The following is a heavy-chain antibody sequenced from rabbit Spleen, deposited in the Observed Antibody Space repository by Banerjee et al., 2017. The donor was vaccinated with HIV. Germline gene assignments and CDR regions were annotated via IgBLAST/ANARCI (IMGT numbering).Heavy chain of an antibody. CDR1: GFSFSRSFY. D-gene: IGHD8-1*01. CDR2: IYAGTIGST. Sequence: EQLVESGGGLVQPEGSLTLTCTASGFSFSRSFYMCWVRQAPGKGLEWIACIYAGTIGSTYSASWAKGRFTCSKTSSTTVTLQMTSLTAADTATYFCARDAGTSFSTYGMDLWGQGTLVTVS. J-gene: IGHJ6*01. V-gene: IGHV1S45*01. CDR3: ARDAGTSFSTYGMDL.